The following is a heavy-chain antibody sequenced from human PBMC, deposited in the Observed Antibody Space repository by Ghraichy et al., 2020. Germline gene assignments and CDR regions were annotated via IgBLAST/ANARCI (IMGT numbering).Heavy chain of an antibody. D-gene: IGHD1-1*01. J-gene: IGHJ4*02. CDR1: RANVCSYV. V-gene: IGHV1-69*13. Sequence: SVKVSCKVGRANVCSYVTSWERQCPGQGLEWMGGIIPIFGTANYAQKFQGRVTITADESTSTAYMELSSLSSEDTAVYYCARDSGTGGAEVYWGQGTLVNV. CDR3: ARDSGTGGAEVY. CDR2: IIPIFGTA.